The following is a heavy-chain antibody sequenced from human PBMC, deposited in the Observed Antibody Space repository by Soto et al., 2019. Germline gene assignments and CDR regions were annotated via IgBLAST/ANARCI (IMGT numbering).Heavy chain of an antibody. D-gene: IGHD5-12*01. J-gene: IGHJ4*02. V-gene: IGHV3-53*01. Sequence: GGSLRLSCAASGFTFSDYFMSWVRQAPGKGLEWVSVMNGDGSTVYADSLKGRFAISRDNSKNTLFLQMNSLRAEDTAVYYCARDCCTGRRYAHWGRGTLVTVSS. CDR2: MNGDGST. CDR1: GFTFSDYF. CDR3: ARDCCTGRRYAH.